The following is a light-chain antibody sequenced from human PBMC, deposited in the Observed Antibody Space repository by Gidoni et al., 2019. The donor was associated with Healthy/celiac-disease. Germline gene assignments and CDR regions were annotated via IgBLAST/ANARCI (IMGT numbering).Light chain of an antibody. V-gene: IGKV3-20*01. Sequence: EIVLPQSPGTLSLSPGERATLSCRASQSVSSSYLAWYQQKPGQAPRLLIYGASSRATGIPDRCSGSGSGTDFTLTISRLEPEDCAVYYCQQYGSSRTWTFGQGTKVEIK. J-gene: IGKJ1*01. CDR1: QSVSSSY. CDR2: GAS. CDR3: QQYGSSRTWT.